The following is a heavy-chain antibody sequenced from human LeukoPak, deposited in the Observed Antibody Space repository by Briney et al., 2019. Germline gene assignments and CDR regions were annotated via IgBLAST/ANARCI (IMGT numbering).Heavy chain of an antibody. CDR3: ARDIRYCSGGSCYVL. CDR2: IYYSGST. CDR1: GCSISSSSYY. V-gene: IGHV4-39*07. D-gene: IGHD2-15*01. Sequence: SETLSLTCTVSGCSISSSSYYWGWIRQPPGKGLEWIGSIYYSGSTYYDPSLKSRVTISVDTSKNQFSLKLSSVTAADTAVYYCARDIRYCSGGSCYVLWGQGTLVTVSS. J-gene: IGHJ4*02.